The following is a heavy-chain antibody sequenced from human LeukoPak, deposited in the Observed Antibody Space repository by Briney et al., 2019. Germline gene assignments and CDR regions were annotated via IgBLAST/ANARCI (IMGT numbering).Heavy chain of an antibody. CDR2: INAGSGDT. J-gene: IGHJ4*02. Sequence: ASVKVSCKASGYTFTSHAIHWVRQAPGQRPEWMGWINAGSGDTKCSQNLEGRVTITRDTSASTAYMELGSLKSEDTAVYYCARTARIAATVGDYFDYWGQGTLVTVSS. V-gene: IGHV1-3*01. D-gene: IGHD6-13*01. CDR1: GYTFTSHA. CDR3: ARTARIAATVGDYFDY.